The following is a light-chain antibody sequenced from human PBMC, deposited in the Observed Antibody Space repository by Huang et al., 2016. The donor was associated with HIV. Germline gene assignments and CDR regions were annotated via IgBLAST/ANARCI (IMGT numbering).Light chain of an antibody. Sequence: IVMTQSPLSLSVTLGEPASISCRSSQSLLQSNGYNSLDWYLQKPGQSPQLLIYLASFRASGVPDRFSGSGSGTHFTLKISRVEAEDVGVYYCVQSLQFRSTFGPGTKVDIK. V-gene: IGKV2-28*01. CDR2: LAS. CDR1: QSLLQSNGYNS. J-gene: IGKJ3*01. CDR3: VQSLQFRST.